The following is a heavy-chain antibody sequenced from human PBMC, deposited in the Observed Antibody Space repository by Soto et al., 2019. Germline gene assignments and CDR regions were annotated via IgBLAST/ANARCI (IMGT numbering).Heavy chain of an antibody. CDR2: VYWNDNK. D-gene: IGHD3-16*01. V-gene: IGHV2-5*01. J-gene: IGHJ4*02. CDR3: ARHGNYALDY. Sequence: SGPTLVNPTQTLTLTCSLSGFSLTTSGVAVYWIRQPPGKALEWLALVYWNDNKHYSPSLRSRLTITKDTSKNQVVLTMTNMDPADTATYYCARHGNYALDYWGQGTLVTVSS. CDR1: GFSLTTSGVA.